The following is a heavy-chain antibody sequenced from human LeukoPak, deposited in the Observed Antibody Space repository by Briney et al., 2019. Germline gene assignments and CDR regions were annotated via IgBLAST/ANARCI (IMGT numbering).Heavy chain of an antibody. J-gene: IGHJ4*02. Sequence: PGGSLRLSCAASGFAFSTYTMNWVRQAPGKGLEWISHISSSSSNIYYADSVKGRFTISRDNARDSLYLQMNSLRVEDTAVYYCARIKGGYYYGGSGWFFDYWGQGTLVTVSS. D-gene: IGHD3-22*01. CDR1: GFAFSTYT. CDR2: ISSSSSNI. V-gene: IGHV3-48*01. CDR3: ARIKGGYYYGGSGWFFDY.